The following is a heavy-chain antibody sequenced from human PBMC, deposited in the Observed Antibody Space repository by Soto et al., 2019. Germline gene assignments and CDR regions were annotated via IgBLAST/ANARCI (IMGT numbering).Heavy chain of an antibody. CDR2: IYHSGST. Sequence: PSETLSLTCAVSGGSISSGGYSWSWIRQPPGKGLEWIGYIYHSGSTYYNPFLKSRATISVDRSKNQFSLKLNSVTAADTAVYYCARGGLRYFDCLPHSGPVSELAPVFDPWGQGTLVTVSS. CDR3: ARGGLRYFDCLPHSGPVSELAPVFDP. J-gene: IGHJ5*02. CDR1: GGSISSGGYS. D-gene: IGHD3-9*01. V-gene: IGHV4-30-2*01.